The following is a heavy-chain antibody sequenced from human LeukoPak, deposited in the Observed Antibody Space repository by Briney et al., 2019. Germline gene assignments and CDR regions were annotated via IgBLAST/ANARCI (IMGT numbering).Heavy chain of an antibody. D-gene: IGHD2-21*02. CDR3: ASEIGAYCGGDCYSVSSFAFDI. J-gene: IGHJ3*02. CDR1: GGTFSSYA. Sequence: GASVKVSCKASGGTFSSYAISWVRQAPGQGLEWMGGIIPIFGTANYAQKFQGRVTITTDESTSTAYMELSSLRSEDTAVYYCASEIGAYCGGDCYSVSSFAFDIWGQGTMVTVSS. CDR2: IIPIFGTA. V-gene: IGHV1-69*05.